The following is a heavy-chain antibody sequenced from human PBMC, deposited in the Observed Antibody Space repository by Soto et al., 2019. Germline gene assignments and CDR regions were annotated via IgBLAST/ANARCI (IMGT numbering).Heavy chain of an antibody. CDR1: GASISNYY. V-gene: IGHV4-4*07. Sequence: PSETLSLTCTVSGASISNYYWTWIRQPAGKGLQWIWRIYPSVSTDCKPSPKSRVTMSVDTHRNQFSLRLRSVTAADTAVYYCASEDYYDSSHQLNYGMHXWGQATTVTVS. CDR3: ASEDYYDSSHQLNYGMHX. D-gene: IGHD3-22*01. J-gene: IGHJ6*02. CDR2: IYPSVST.